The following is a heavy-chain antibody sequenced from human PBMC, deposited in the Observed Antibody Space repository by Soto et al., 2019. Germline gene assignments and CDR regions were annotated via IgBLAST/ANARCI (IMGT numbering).Heavy chain of an antibody. D-gene: IGHD3-9*01. J-gene: IGHJ4*02. Sequence: SLKVSCKASGGAFSIYAISWVRQAPGQGLEWMGGIIPIFGTANYAQKFQGRVTITADESTGTAYMELSSLRSEDTAVYYCAGASITAKRHLDWLFCDPGYSGKGTLVTLAS. V-gene: IGHV1-69*13. CDR3: AGASITAKRHLDWLFCDPGY. CDR2: IIPIFGTA. CDR1: GGAFSIYA.